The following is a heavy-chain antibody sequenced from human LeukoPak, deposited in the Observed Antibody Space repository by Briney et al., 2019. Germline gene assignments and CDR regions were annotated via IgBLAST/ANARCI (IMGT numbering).Heavy chain of an antibody. CDR2: INDSGST. V-gene: IGHV4-59*01. CDR3: AREGGAGAFDI. D-gene: IGHD3-16*01. J-gene: IGHJ3*02. Sequence: SETLSLTCTVSGGSISSYYWSWVRQPPGKGLEWIGYINDSGSTNYKSSLKSRVTISVDTSKNQFSLKLSSVTAADTAVYYCAREGGAGAFDIWGQGTMVTVSS. CDR1: GGSISSYY.